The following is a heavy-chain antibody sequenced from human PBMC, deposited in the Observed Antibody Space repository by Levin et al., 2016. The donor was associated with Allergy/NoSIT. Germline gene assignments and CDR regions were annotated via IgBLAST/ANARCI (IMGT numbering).Heavy chain of an antibody. CDR2: VYHTGRT. CDR1: GGSINTSY. CDR3: ARQGVGYDSGDYSDLSVGY. J-gene: IGHJ4*02. V-gene: IGHV4-59*08. Sequence: SETLSLTCTVSGGSINTSYWSWIRQPPGKGLEWIGYVYHTGRTNYNPSFKSRVSISVDTSKDQFSLKLWSVTAADTAVYYCARQGVGYDSGDYSDLSVGYWGQGTLVTVSS. D-gene: IGHD4-17*01.